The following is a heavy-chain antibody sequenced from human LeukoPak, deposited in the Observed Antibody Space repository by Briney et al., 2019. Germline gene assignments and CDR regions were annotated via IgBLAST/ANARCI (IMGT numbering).Heavy chain of an antibody. V-gene: IGHV3-74*01. CDR3: ARDQLYCSGGICYFDY. CDR2: IKSDGSSI. J-gene: IGHJ4*02. Sequence: GGSLRLSCAASGFTFSSYWMHWVRQAPGKGLVWVSRIKSDGSSITYAESVKGRFTISGDNAKNTLYLQMNSLRAEDTAVYYCARDQLYCSGGICYFDYWGRGTLVTVSS. CDR1: GFTFSSYW. D-gene: IGHD2-15*01.